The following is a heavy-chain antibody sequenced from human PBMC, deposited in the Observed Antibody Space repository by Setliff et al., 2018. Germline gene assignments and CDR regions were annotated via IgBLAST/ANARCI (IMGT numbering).Heavy chain of an antibody. J-gene: IGHJ6*03. V-gene: IGHV3-30*07. CDR3: ARDREGDGNYYMDV. D-gene: IGHD1-1*01. CDR1: GFTFSSYA. Sequence: GGSLRLSCAASGFTFSSYAMHWVRQAPGKGLEWVAVISYDGSNKYHADSVKGRFTISRDNSKNTLYLQMNSLRAEDTAVYYCARDREGDGNYYMDVWGKGTTVTVS. CDR2: ISYDGSNK.